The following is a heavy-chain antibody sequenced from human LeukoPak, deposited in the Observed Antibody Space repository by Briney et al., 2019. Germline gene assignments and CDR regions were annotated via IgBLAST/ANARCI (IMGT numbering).Heavy chain of an antibody. D-gene: IGHD6-19*01. J-gene: IGHJ4*02. Sequence: GGSLRLSCAASGFTFSSYAMSWVRQAPGKGLEWVSAISGSGGSTYYADSVKGRFTISRDNSKNTLYLQMNSLRAEDTAVYYCARARYSVAPRRAPFDYWGQGTLVTVSS. CDR3: ARARYSVAPRRAPFDY. CDR1: GFTFSSYA. V-gene: IGHV3-23*01. CDR2: ISGSGGST.